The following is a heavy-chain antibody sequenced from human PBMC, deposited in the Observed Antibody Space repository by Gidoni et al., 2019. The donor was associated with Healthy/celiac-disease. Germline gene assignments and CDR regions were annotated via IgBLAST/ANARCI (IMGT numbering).Heavy chain of an antibody. CDR2: ISSSSSYI. CDR1: GFTFSSYS. D-gene: IGHD3-3*01. Sequence: EVQLVESGGGLVKPGGSLRLSCAASGFTFSSYSMNWVRQAPGEGLEWVSSISSSSSYIYYADSVKGRFTISRDNAKNSLYLQMNSLRAEDTAVYYCARDVGDFWSGYYAYYFDYWGQGTLVTVSS. CDR3: ARDVGDFWSGYYAYYFDY. J-gene: IGHJ4*02. V-gene: IGHV3-21*01.